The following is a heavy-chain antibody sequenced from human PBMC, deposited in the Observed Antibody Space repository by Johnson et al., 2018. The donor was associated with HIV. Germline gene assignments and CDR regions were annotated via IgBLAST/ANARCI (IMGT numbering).Heavy chain of an antibody. CDR2: IRYDGSSN. D-gene: IGHD2-21*01. J-gene: IGHJ3*02. CDR1: GFSFSAYG. Sequence: QVQLVESGGGAVQPGGSLRLSCAASGFSFSAYGMHWVRQAPGKGLEWVAFIRYDGSSNFYPDSVKGRFTISRDNSKNTLYLQMNNMRAEDTAVYYCAKDCVGVWWSRAFDIWGQGTMVTVSS. CDR3: AKDCVGVWWSRAFDI. V-gene: IGHV3-30*02.